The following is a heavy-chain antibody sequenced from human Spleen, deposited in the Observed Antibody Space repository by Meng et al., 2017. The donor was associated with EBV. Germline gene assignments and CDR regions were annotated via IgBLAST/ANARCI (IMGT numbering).Heavy chain of an antibody. J-gene: IGHJ4*02. CDR3: ASVKGPYDILTLPLFDY. D-gene: IGHD3-9*01. Sequence: QVQLLQSGSELRKPGASVKVSCQASGYNFTNYAMNWGRQAPGQGLEWMGWINTKTGTSMYAQGFTERFGFSLDSSVTTAYLQIYGLKAEDTAMYYCASVKGPYDILTLPLFDYWGQGTLVTVSS. V-gene: IGHV7-4-1*01. CDR2: INTKTGTS. CDR1: GYNFTNYA.